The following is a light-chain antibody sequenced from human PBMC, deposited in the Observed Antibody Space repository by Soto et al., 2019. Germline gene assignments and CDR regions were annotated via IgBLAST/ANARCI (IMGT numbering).Light chain of an antibody. J-gene: IGLJ2*01. CDR1: TSNIGANT. V-gene: IGLV1-44*01. Sequence: VLTQPPSASGAPGQRVTISCSGGTSNIGANTVTWYRQLPGTAPKLLMFSDAQRPSGVPDRFSGSKSGTSASLAISGLQSDDEADYYCAVWDDSLNGPIIGGGTKLTVL. CDR2: SDA. CDR3: AVWDDSLNGPI.